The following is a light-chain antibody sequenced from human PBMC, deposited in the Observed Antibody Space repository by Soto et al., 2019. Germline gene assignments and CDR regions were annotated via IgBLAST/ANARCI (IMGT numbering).Light chain of an antibody. CDR3: QQSYISPLT. Sequence: IQMTQSPSTLSGSVGDRVTITCRASQSISSWLAWYQQKPGKAPNLLIYAASSLRSGVPSRFSGSGSGTDFTLTISSLQPEDFATYYCQQSYISPLTFGGGTKVDIK. CDR1: QSISSW. V-gene: IGKV1-39*01. J-gene: IGKJ4*01. CDR2: AAS.